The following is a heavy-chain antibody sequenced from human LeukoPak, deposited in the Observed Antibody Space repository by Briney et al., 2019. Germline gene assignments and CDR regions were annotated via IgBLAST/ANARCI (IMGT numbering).Heavy chain of an antibody. J-gene: IGHJ3*02. V-gene: IGHV3-30-3*01. Sequence: PGGSLRLSCAASGFTFSSYAMHWVRQAPGKGLEWVAVISYDGSNKYYADSVKGRFTISRDNSKNTLYLQMNSLRAEDTAVYYCAKDQSWRYYDFWSGYYKLDAFDIWGQGTMVTVSS. CDR3: AKDQSWRYYDFWSGYYKLDAFDI. D-gene: IGHD3-3*01. CDR2: ISYDGSNK. CDR1: GFTFSSYA.